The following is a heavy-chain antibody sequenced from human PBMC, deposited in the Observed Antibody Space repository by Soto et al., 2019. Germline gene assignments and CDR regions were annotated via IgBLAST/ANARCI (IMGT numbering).Heavy chain of an antibody. J-gene: IGHJ6*02. CDR3: ARASVRLCSSTSCYTEPRGMDV. CDR2: IDADGSST. CDR1: AFTFSSYW. V-gene: IGHV3-74*01. D-gene: IGHD2-2*02. Sequence: PGGSLRLSCGASAFTFSSYWMHWVRQAPGKGLVWVSRIDADGSSTSYADSVKGRFTISRDNAKITLYLQLNSLRAEDTAVYYCARASVRLCSSTSCYTEPRGMDVWGQGTTVTVSS.